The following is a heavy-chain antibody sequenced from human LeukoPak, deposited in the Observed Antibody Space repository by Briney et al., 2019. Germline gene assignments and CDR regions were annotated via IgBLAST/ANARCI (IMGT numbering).Heavy chain of an antibody. D-gene: IGHD3-22*01. V-gene: IGHV3-23*01. J-gene: IGHJ4*02. CDR3: AKDVYYYDSSGFDY. CDR1: GFTFSSYA. CDR2: ISGSGGST. Sequence: QAGGSLRLSCAASGFTFSSYAMSWVRQAPGKGLEWVSAISGSGGSTYYADSGKGRFTISRDNSKNTLHLQMNSLRAEDTAVYYCAKDVYYYDSSGFDYWGQGTLVTVSS.